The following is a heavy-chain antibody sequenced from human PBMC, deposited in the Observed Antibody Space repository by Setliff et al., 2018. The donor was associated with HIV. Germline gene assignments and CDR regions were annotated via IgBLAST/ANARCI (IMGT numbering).Heavy chain of an antibody. D-gene: IGHD2-21*02. CDR3: ARGDGMGPVVVTAMFDY. V-gene: IGHV1-46*01. Sequence: ASVKVSCKSSGYTFSDYYMHWVRQAPGQGLEWMGIINPSGGSTSYAQKFQGRVTMTRDTSTSTVYMELSSLRSEDTAVYYCARGDGMGPVVVTAMFDYWGQGTLVTVSS. J-gene: IGHJ4*02. CDR2: INPSGGST. CDR1: GYTFSDYY.